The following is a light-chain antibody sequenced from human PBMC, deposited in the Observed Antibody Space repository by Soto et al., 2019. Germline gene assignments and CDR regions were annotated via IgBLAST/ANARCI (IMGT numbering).Light chain of an antibody. Sequence: QSALTQPASVSGSPGQSITISCTGTSCDVGGYNYVSWYQPHPGKAHKLMIYEVSNRPSGVSHRSSGSKSCNTASLTISGPQAEDESYYDCSSYTISSTRVFGGGTKLTVL. V-gene: IGLV2-14*01. J-gene: IGLJ3*02. CDR3: SSYTISSTRV. CDR2: EVS. CDR1: SCDVGGYNY.